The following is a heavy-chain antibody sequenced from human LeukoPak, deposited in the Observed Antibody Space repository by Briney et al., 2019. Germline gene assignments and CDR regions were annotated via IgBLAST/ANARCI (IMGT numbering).Heavy chain of an antibody. CDR3: AKDLGTVTTVTTYFDY. Sequence: GGSLRLSCAASGFTFSSYGMHWVRQAPGKGLEWVAFIRYDGSNKHYADSVKGRFTISRDDSKNTLYLQMNSLRAEDTAVYYCAKDLGTVTTVTTYFDYWGQGTLVTVSS. D-gene: IGHD4-17*01. J-gene: IGHJ4*02. V-gene: IGHV3-30*02. CDR1: GFTFSSYG. CDR2: IRYDGSNK.